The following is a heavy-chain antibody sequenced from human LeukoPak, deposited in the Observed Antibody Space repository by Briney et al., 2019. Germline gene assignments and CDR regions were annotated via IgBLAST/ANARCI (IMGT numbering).Heavy chain of an antibody. CDR3: ARSPGEWEPMYYFDY. Sequence: TGGSLRLSCAASGFTFSSYSMNWVRQAPGKGLEWVSSISSSSSYIYYADSVKGRFTISRDNAKNSLYPQMNSLRAEDTAVYYCARSPGEWEPMYYFDYWGQGTLVTVSS. J-gene: IGHJ4*02. CDR1: GFTFSSYS. V-gene: IGHV3-21*01. CDR2: ISSSSSYI. D-gene: IGHD1-26*01.